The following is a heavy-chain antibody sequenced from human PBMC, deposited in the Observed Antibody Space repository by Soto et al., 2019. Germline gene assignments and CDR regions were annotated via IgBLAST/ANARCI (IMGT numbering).Heavy chain of an antibody. Sequence: GGSLRLSCAASGFTFTSFGMNWVRQAPGKGLEWVSSISSGDGYAYYADSMKGRFTISRDNAKNTLYLQMNSLRAEDTAVYYCATVTWSGDYRLWGQGTLVTVSS. CDR1: GFTFTSFG. CDR2: ISSGDGYA. V-gene: IGHV3-21*04. D-gene: IGHD3-10*01. J-gene: IGHJ4*02. CDR3: ATVTWSGDYRL.